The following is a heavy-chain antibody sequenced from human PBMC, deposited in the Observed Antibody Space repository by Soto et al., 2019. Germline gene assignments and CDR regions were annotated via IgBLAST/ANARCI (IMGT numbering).Heavy chain of an antibody. Sequence: QGQLVQSGPEVKKPGASVKVSCKASGYTFTRYGISWVRQAPGQGLEWMGWISGYNGDTNYAQKVQGRDTMTIDTSTTTAYMELRSLPSDGTAIYYCAKNAQLPYYYYGMDVWGQGTTVTVSS. CDR3: AKNAQLPYYYYGMDV. J-gene: IGHJ6*02. V-gene: IGHV1-18*01. CDR2: ISGYNGDT. CDR1: GYTFTRYG. D-gene: IGHD1-1*01.